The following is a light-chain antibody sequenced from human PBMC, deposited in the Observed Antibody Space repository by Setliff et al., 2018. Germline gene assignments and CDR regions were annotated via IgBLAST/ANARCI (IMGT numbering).Light chain of an antibody. V-gene: IGLV2-23*02. J-gene: IGLJ3*02. CDR1: SSDVGSYNL. Sequence: QSALTQPASVSGSPGQSITISCTGTSSDVGSYNLVSWYQQHPGKAPKLMIYEVTKRPSGVSNRFSGSKSGNTASLTISGLQAEDETDYYCCSYARGSTWVFGGGTKVT. CDR3: CSYARGSTWV. CDR2: EVT.